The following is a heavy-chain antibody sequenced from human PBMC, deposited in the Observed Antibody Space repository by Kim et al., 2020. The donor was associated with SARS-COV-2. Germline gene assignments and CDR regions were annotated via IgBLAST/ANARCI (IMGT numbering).Heavy chain of an antibody. V-gene: IGHV4-4*07. Sequence: SETLSLTCTVSGGSISSYYWSWIRQPAGKGLEWIGRIYTSGSTNYNPSLKSRVTMSVDTSKNQFSLKLSSVTAADTAVYYCARECMDCIAAAGLSRYWYFDLWGRGTLVTVSS. CDR1: GGSISSYY. J-gene: IGHJ2*01. CDR2: IYTSGST. CDR3: ARECMDCIAAAGLSRYWYFDL. D-gene: IGHD6-13*01.